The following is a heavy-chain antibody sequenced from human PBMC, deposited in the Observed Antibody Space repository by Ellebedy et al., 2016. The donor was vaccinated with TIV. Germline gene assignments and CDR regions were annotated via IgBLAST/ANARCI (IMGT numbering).Heavy chain of an antibody. V-gene: IGHV3-23*01. D-gene: IGHD2-21*01. CDR3: AKDQFQDGMDV. J-gene: IGHJ6*02. CDR1: GFPFSSDA. CDR2: INGEGGNT. Sequence: GESLKISCAASGFPFSSDAMTWVRQAPGKGLEWVSFINGEGGNTYYADSVKGRFTISRDNPKNTLYLQMNSLGAEDTAVYYCAKDQFQDGMDVWGQGTTVTVSS.